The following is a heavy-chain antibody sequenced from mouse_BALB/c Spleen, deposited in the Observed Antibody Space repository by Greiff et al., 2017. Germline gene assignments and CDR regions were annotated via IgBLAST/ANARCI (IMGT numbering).Heavy chain of an antibody. Sequence: VKLQESGAELVKPGASVKLSCKASGYTFTSYYMYWVKQRPGQGLEWIGEINPSNGGTNFNEKFKSKATLTVDKSSSTAYMQLSSLTSEDSAVYYCTRGGTTATMDYWGQGTSVTVSS. CDR1: GYTFTSYY. D-gene: IGHD1-2*01. CDR3: TRGGTTATMDY. V-gene: IGHV1S81*02. CDR2: INPSNGGT. J-gene: IGHJ4*01.